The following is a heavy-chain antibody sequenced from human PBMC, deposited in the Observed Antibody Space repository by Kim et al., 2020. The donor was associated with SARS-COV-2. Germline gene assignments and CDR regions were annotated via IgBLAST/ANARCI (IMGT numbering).Heavy chain of an antibody. D-gene: IGHD2-2*01. CDR3: ARVEDSNSRYRWFDP. V-gene: IGHV3-7*03. Sequence: GGSLRLSCAASGFTFSSYWMSWVRQAPGKGLEWVANIKQDGSEKYHVDSVKGRFTISRDNAKNSVYLQMNGLRVEDTAVYYCARVEDSNSRYRWFDPWGQGTLVTVSS. J-gene: IGHJ5*02. CDR2: IKQDGSEK. CDR1: GFTFSSYW.